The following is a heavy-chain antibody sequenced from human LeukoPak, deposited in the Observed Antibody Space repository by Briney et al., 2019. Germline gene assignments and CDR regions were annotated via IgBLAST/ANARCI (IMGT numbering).Heavy chain of an antibody. CDR3: AKALNYGDLLDY. D-gene: IGHD4-17*01. CDR2: IRNDGRNK. Sequence: PGGSLRLSCAASGFTFSKYGMYCGRQAPGKGLEWVAFIRNDGRNKYYTDSVKGRFTISRDNSKNTLYLQMNSLRAEDTAVYYCAKALNYGDLLDYWGQGTLVTVSS. J-gene: IGHJ4*02. V-gene: IGHV3-30*02. CDR1: GFTFSKYG.